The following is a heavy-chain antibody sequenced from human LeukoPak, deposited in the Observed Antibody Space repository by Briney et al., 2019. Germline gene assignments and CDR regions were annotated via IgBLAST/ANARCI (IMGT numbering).Heavy chain of an antibody. CDR3: ARQYRDYYYYMDV. J-gene: IGHJ6*03. CDR2: IYYSGST. Sequence: TSETLSLTCTVSGGSISSYYWSWIRQPPGKGLEWIGYIYYSGSTNYSPSLKSRVTISVDTSKNQFSLKLSSVTAADTAVYYCARQYRDYYYYMDVWGKGTTVTVSS. V-gene: IGHV4-59*01. CDR1: GGSISSYY. D-gene: IGHD2/OR15-2a*01.